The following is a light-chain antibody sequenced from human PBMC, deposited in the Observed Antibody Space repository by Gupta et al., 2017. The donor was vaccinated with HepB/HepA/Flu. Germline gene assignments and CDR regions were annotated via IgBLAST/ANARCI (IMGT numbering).Light chain of an antibody. Sequence: DIQMTQTPSFLSASIGDRVTITCRASQGIISYLAWYQQKPGKAPRLLIYGASTLQNGVPTRFSGKGSGTGFTLTITNLHPEDCANYYCQQLSNFPFAFGHGTRVDIK. J-gene: IGKJ3*01. CDR1: QGIISY. CDR2: GAS. CDR3: QQLSNFPFA. V-gene: IGKV1-9*01.